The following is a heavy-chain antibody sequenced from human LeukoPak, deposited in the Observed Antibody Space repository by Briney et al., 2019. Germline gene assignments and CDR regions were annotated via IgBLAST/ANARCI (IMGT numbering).Heavy chain of an antibody. V-gene: IGHV4-61*01. Sequence: SETLSLTCTVSGASVSSGSYYWSWIRQPPGKGLEWIGYIYYSGSTNYNPSLKSRVTISVDTSKNQFSLKLSSVTAADTAVYYCARGSRGYSYGWGQGTLVAVTS. CDR1: GASVSSGSYY. J-gene: IGHJ4*02. CDR3: ARGSRGYSYG. D-gene: IGHD5-18*01. CDR2: IYYSGST.